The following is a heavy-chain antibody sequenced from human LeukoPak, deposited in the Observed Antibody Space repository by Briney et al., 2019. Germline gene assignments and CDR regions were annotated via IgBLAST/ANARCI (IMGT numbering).Heavy chain of an antibody. CDR1: GYTFTSYA. V-gene: IGHV7-4-1*02. Sequence: ASVKVSCKASGYTFTSYAMNWVRQAPGQGLEWMGWINTNTGNPTYAQGFTGRFVFSLDTSVSTAYLQISSLKAEDTAVYYCARRSRSGYYTPVDYWGQGTLVTVSS. D-gene: IGHD3-3*01. J-gene: IGHJ4*02. CDR3: ARRSRSGYYTPVDY. CDR2: INTNTGNP.